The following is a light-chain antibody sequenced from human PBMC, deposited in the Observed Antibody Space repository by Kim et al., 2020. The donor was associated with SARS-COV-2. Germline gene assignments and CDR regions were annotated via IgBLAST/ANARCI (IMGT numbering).Light chain of an antibody. V-gene: IGLV2-8*01. Sequence: GQSVAISCTGTRSDVGGYNYVSWYQQHPGKAPRLMIFEVSKRPSGVPDRFSGSKSGNTASLTVSGLQAEDEADYYCSSFAGSNHVVFGGGTQLTVL. CDR2: EVS. CDR1: RSDVGGYNY. CDR3: SSFAGSNHVV. J-gene: IGLJ2*01.